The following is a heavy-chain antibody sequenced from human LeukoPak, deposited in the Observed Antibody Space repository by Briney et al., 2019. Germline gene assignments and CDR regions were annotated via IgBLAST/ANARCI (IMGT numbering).Heavy chain of an antibody. CDR3: AKDFLEQAGDPEMSVDY. CDR1: GFTFSSYG. V-gene: IGHV3-30*18. D-gene: IGHD7-27*01. J-gene: IGHJ4*02. CDR2: ISYDGSNK. Sequence: GGSLRLSCAASGFTFSSYGMHWVRQAPGKGLEWVAVISYDGSNKYYADSVKGRFTISRDNSKNTLYLQMNSLRAEDTAVYYCAKDFLEQAGDPEMSVDYWGQGTLVTVSS.